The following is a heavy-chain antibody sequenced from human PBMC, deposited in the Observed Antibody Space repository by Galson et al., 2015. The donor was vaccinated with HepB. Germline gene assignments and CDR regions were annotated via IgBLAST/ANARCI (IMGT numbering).Heavy chain of an antibody. V-gene: IGHV3-23*01. CDR3: AKGSAAGRPYFFDY. D-gene: IGHD6-13*01. Sequence: SLRLSCAASGFTFKNCAMSWVRQTPGKGLEWVSAITGGGDDTYYAGSVKGRFTISRDNSKNMLFLQMNSLRAEDTAVYYCAKGSAAGRPYFFDYWGQGTLVTVSS. J-gene: IGHJ4*02. CDR1: GFTFKNCA. CDR2: ITGGGDDT.